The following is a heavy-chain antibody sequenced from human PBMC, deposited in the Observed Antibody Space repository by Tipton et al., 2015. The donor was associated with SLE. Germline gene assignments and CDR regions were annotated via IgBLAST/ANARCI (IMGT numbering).Heavy chain of an antibody. CDR3: ARRSASRSYYNAYYYDYMDV. CDR2: IYSSGRT. CDR1: GGSFSGYY. J-gene: IGHJ6*03. V-gene: IGHV4-34*11. D-gene: IGHD3-10*01. Sequence: LRLSCAVYGGSFSGYYWSWIRQPPGKGLEWIAYIYSSGRTNYNPSLKSRANISINTSKNQFSLNLSSVTAADTALYYCARRSASRSYYNAYYYDYMDVWGKGTTVTVSS.